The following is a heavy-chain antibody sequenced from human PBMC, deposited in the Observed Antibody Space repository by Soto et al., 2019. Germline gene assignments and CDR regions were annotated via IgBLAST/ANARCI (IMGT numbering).Heavy chain of an antibody. J-gene: IGHJ6*01. CDR1: GFTFSNHA. CDR3: TKVDV. Sequence: GSLRLSCAAAGFTFSNHAMHWVRQAPGKGLEWVGFISFDGSKKHYADSVEGRFTISRDNSKSTMYLEMNSLRPEDTAVYYCTKVDVWGPGTAVTVSS. V-gene: IGHV3-30-3*01. CDR2: ISFDGSKK.